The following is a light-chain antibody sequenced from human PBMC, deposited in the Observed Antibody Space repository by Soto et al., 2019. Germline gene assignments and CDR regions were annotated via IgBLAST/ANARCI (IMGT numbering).Light chain of an antibody. V-gene: IGKV3-15*01. CDR1: RGVTAN. Sequence: EIVMTQSPATLSVSPGERATLSCGASRGVTANLAGYKQKPGQAPRLLIFGASTRATGIPARFSGSGSGTEFTLTISSLQSEDFAVYYCQHYNNWPALYTFGQGTKLEIK. J-gene: IGKJ2*01. CDR3: QHYNNWPALYT. CDR2: GAS.